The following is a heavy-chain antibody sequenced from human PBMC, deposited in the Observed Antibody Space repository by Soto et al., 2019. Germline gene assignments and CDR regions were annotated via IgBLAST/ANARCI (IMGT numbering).Heavy chain of an antibody. V-gene: IGHV1-18*01. CDR3: ARGRYGDS. CDR1: GYTFTSYG. CDR2: ISAHNGNT. J-gene: IGHJ4*02. Sequence: QVHLVQSGAEVKKPGASVKVSCKASGYTFTSYGITWVRQAPGQGLEWMGWISAHNGNTDYAQKLQGRVIVTRDTATSTAYMELSSLRSDDTAVYYCARGRYGDSWGQGALVTVSS. D-gene: IGHD1-1*01.